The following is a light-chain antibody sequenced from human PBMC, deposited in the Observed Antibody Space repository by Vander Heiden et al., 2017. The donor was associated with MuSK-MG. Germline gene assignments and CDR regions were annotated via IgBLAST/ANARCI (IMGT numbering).Light chain of an antibody. Sequence: SVLTPPPSLSAAPGQKVTISCSGSSSNIGNNYVSWYQQLPGTAPKLLIYDNKKRPSGIPDRFSGSKSGTSATLGITGLQTGDEADYYCGTWDSSLGAGVFGGGTKLTVL. CDR1: SSNIGNNY. V-gene: IGLV1-51*01. CDR3: GTWDSSLGAGV. CDR2: DNK. J-gene: IGLJ2*01.